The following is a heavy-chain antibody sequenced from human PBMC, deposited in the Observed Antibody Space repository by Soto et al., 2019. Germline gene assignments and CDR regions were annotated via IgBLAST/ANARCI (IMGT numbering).Heavy chain of an antibody. CDR1: GFSLSTRDVG. Sequence: QITLNESGPPLVKPTQTRTLTCTFSGFSLSTRDVGVGWIRQPPGEALEWLGVVYWDDSKTYSPSLASRLTITKDTSKNQVVLRMTKMDPVDTATYYCAHCRGGVASFWGQGTLVTVSS. CDR2: VYWDDSK. CDR3: AHCRGGVASF. J-gene: IGHJ4*02. D-gene: IGHD2-2*01. V-gene: IGHV2-5*02.